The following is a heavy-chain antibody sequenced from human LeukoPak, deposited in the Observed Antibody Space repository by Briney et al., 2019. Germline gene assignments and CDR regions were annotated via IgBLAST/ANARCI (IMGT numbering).Heavy chain of an antibody. V-gene: IGHV1-69*04. D-gene: IGHD4-17*01. Sequence: SVKVSCKASGGTFSSYAISWVRQAPGQGLEWMGRIIPILGIANYAQKLQGRVTITADKSTSTAYMELSSLRSEDTAVYYCARDPQYDGDYVGYWGQGTLVTVSS. CDR1: GGTFSSYA. CDR2: IIPILGIA. J-gene: IGHJ4*02. CDR3: ARDPQYDGDYVGY.